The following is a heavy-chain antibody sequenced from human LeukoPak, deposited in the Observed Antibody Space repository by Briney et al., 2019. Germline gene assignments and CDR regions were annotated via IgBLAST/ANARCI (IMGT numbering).Heavy chain of an antibody. D-gene: IGHD3-22*01. CDR1: GGTFSSYA. J-gene: IGHJ4*02. V-gene: IGHV1-69*13. Sequence: SVNVSCKASGGTFSSYAISWVRQAPGQGREWMGGIIPIFGTAKYALKFQGRVTITADESTSTAYMELSSLRSEDTAVYYCARSLRSYDSSGYYPMKYWGQGTLVTDSS. CDR3: ARSLRSYDSSGYYPMKY. CDR2: IIPIFGTA.